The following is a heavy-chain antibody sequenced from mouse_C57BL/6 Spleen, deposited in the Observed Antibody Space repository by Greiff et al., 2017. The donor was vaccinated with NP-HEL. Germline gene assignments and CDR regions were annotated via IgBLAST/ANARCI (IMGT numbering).Heavy chain of an antibody. V-gene: IGHV1-82*01. CDR2: IYPGDGDT. CDR1: GYAFSSSW. D-gene: IGHD2-5*01. CDR3: ARQLSNYYAMDY. J-gene: IGHJ4*01. Sequence: VKLQESGPELVQPEASVKISCKASGYAFSSSWMNWVKQRPGKGLEWIGRIYPGDGDTNYNGKFKGKATLTADKSSSTAYMQLSSLTSEDSAVYFCARQLSNYYAMDYWGQGTSVTVSS.